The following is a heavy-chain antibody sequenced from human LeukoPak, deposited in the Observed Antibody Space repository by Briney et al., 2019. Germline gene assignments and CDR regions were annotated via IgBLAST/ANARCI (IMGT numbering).Heavy chain of an antibody. CDR1: GGSISSYY. CDR2: IYTSGST. Sequence: SETLSLTCTVSGGSISSYYWNWIRQPAGKGLDWIGRIYTSGSTNYNPSLKSRVTMSVDTSKNQFSLKLTSVTAADTAVYYCARRYGSGSSGTFDYWGQGTLVTVSS. J-gene: IGHJ4*02. CDR3: ARRYGSGSSGTFDY. D-gene: IGHD3-10*01. V-gene: IGHV4-4*07.